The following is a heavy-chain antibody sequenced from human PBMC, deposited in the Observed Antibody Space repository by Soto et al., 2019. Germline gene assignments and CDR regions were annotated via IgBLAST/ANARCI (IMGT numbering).Heavy chain of an antibody. CDR2: INPNSGGT. Sequence: ASVKVSCKASGYTFTGYYMHWVRQAPGQGLEWMGWINPNSGGTNYAQKFQGWVTMTRDTSISTADMELSRLRSDDTAVYYCAREAYPSSGMDVWGQGTTVTVSS. J-gene: IGHJ6*02. CDR1: GYTFTGYY. V-gene: IGHV1-2*04. CDR3: AREAYPSSGMDV.